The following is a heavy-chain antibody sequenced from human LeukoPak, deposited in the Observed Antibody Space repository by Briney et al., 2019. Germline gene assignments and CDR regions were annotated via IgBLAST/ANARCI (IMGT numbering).Heavy chain of an antibody. CDR2: IYYSGST. V-gene: IGHV4-59*01. J-gene: IGHJ3*02. CDR3: ARDRRWRYYYDSSGDNAFDI. Sequence: PSETLSLTCTVSGGSISSYYWSWIRQPPGKGLEWIGYIYYSGSTNYNPSLKSRVTISVDTSKNQFSLKLSSVTAADTAVYYCARDRRWRYYYDSSGDNAFDIWGQGTMVTVSS. D-gene: IGHD3-22*01. CDR1: GGSISSYY.